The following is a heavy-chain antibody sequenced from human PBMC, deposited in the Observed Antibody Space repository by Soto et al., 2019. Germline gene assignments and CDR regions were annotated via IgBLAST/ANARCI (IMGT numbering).Heavy chain of an antibody. V-gene: IGHV3-15*01. J-gene: IGHJ4*02. Sequence: EVQLVESGGGLVKPGESLRLSCAASGFTFTNAWMTWVRQAPGKGLEWLGRIKTKADGETTDYAAPVKGRFTISRDDSKNTLYLQMNSLKTEVTAVYYCTPQREISHYWGQGTLVTVSS. D-gene: IGHD2-2*01. CDR2: IKTKADGETT. CDR3: TPQREISHY. CDR1: GFTFTNAW.